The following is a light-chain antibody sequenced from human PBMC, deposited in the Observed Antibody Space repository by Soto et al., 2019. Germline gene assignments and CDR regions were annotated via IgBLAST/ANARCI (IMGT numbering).Light chain of an antibody. Sequence: QSALTQPRSVSGSPGPSVTISCTGTSSDVGTYNCVSWYQQHPGKAPKFMIYDVTKRPSGVPDRFSGSKSGNTASLTISGLHAEDEADYYSCSYVGSYTSHVFGTGTKVTVL. J-gene: IGLJ1*01. CDR3: CSYVGSYTSHV. V-gene: IGLV2-11*01. CDR2: DVT. CDR1: SSDVGTYNC.